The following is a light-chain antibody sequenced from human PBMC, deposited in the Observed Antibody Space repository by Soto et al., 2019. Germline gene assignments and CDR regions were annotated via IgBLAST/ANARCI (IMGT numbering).Light chain of an antibody. CDR3: QQYGDSPIT. Sequence: EIVLTQSPGTLSLSPGERDTLSCRASQSVSSSYLAWYQQKPGQAPRLLIYGASSRATGVPDRFSGNGSGTDFTLTITRLEPEDFALYYCQQYGDSPITFGQGTRLEIK. J-gene: IGKJ5*01. CDR2: GAS. CDR1: QSVSSSY. V-gene: IGKV3-20*01.